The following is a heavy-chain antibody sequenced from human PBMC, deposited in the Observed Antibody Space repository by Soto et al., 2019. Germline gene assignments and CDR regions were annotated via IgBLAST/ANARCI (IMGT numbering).Heavy chain of an antibody. Sequence: GESLKIACQGSGDYFVSYWIAWVRQMPGKGLEWMGIIYPGDSETRYSPSFQGRVTISADKTTSTAYLQWSSLKASDTAMYFCARGSPYDYWGQGTPVTVSS. J-gene: IGHJ4*02. CDR1: GDYFVSYW. CDR3: ARGSPYDY. V-gene: IGHV5-51*01. CDR2: IYPGDSET.